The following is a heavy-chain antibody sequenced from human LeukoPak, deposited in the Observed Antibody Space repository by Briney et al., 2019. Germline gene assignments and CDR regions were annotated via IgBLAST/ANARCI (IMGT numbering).Heavy chain of an antibody. Sequence: SETLSLTCTVSGGSISSSSYYWGWIRQPPGKGLEWIGSIYYSGSTYYNPSLKSRVTISVDTSKNQFSLKLSSVTAADTAVYYCARDHNFSPGIAGYNWLDPWGQGTLVTVSS. J-gene: IGHJ5*02. CDR3: ARDHNFSPGIAGYNWLDP. V-gene: IGHV4-39*07. CDR1: GGSISSSSYY. D-gene: IGHD6-13*01. CDR2: IYYSGST.